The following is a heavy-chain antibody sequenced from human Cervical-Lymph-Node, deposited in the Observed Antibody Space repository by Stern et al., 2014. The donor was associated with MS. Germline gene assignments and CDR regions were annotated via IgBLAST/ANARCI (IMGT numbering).Heavy chain of an antibody. CDR3: AREGGNTAEYFQH. J-gene: IGHJ1*01. V-gene: IGHV3-33*01. CDR1: GFTFRSSG. D-gene: IGHD4-23*01. Sequence: VPLVESGGGVVQPGRSLRLSCAASGFTFRSSGMHWVRPAPGKGLGGLGIIYYDGSNRYYADSVKGRFTISRDNSKNTLYLQMNSLRVEDTAVYYCAREGGNTAEYFQHWGQGTLVTVSS. CDR2: IYYDGSNR.